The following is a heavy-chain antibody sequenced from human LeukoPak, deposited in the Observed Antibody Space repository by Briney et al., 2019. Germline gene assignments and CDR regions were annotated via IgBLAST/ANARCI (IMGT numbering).Heavy chain of an antibody. CDR2: IYYSGNT. CDR3: ARGGYPHYFDY. Sequence: SETLSLTCAVSGDSINNYYWSWIRQPPGKGLEWIGYIYYSGNTNYKPSLKSRVTISVDTSKNQVSLKLSSVTAADTAVYYCARGGYPHYFDYWAREPWSPSPQ. J-gene: IGHJ4*02. V-gene: IGHV4-59*01. CDR1: GDSINNYY. D-gene: IGHD2-15*01.